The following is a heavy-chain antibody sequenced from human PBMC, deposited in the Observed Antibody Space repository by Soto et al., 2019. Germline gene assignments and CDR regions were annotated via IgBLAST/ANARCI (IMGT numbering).Heavy chain of an antibody. V-gene: IGHV4-31*03. CDR1: GGSISSGGYY. J-gene: IGHJ6*02. D-gene: IGHD3-10*01. CDR3: ARDSLAESYGMDV. Sequence: QVQLQESGPGLVKPSQTLSLTCPVSGGSISSGGYYWNWIRQPPGKGLEWIGYIYYSGSTYYNPSLKSRVTVSVDTSKNQFSLKLSSVTAADTAVYYCARDSLAESYGMDVWGQGTTVTVSS. CDR2: IYYSGST.